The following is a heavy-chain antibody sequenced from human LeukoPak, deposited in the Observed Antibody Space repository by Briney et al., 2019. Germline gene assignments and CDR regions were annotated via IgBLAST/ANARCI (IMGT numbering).Heavy chain of an antibody. D-gene: IGHD2-21*02. V-gene: IGHV4-34*01. CDR3: ARGTHIVVVTANFDY. J-gene: IGHJ4*02. CDR2: INHSGST. Sequence: SEALSLTCAVYGGSFSGYYWSWIRRPPGKGLEWIGEINHSGSTNYNPSLKSRVTISVDTSKNQFSLKLSSVTAADTAVYYCARGTHIVVVTANFDYWGQGTLVTVSS. CDR1: GGSFSGYY.